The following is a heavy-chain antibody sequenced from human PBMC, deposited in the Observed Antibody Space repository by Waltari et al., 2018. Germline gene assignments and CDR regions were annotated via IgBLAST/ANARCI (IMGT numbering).Heavy chain of an antibody. Sequence: QVQLVQRGAEVKKPGASVKVPCTASGYTFTGYYIHWVRQAPGQGLEWMGRINPNSGGTNYAQKFQGRVTMTRDTSINTAYMELSRLRPDDTAVYYCAKGQEHYYDNSGSFVSWGQGTLVTVSS. CDR3: AKGQEHYYDNSGSFVS. CDR1: GYTFTGYY. CDR2: INPNSGGT. D-gene: IGHD3-22*01. V-gene: IGHV1-2*06. J-gene: IGHJ5*01.